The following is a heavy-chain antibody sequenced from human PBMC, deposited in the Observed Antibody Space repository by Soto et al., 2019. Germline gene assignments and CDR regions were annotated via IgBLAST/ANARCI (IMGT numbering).Heavy chain of an antibody. CDR3: ARVIAAASTSYFDY. V-gene: IGHV1-18*01. CDR1: GYTFSSFG. J-gene: IGHJ4*02. Sequence: ASVKVSCKASGYTFSSFGISWVRQAPGQGPEWVGWINPYNGHTDSAQSLQGRVTVSTDTSTSTAYMELRSLSSDDTAVYYCARVIAAASTSYFDYWGQGTLVTVSS. D-gene: IGHD6-13*01. CDR2: INPYNGHT.